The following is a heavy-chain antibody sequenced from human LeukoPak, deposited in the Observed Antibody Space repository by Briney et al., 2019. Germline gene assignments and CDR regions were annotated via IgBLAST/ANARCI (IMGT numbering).Heavy chain of an antibody. CDR1: GFTFSRYP. J-gene: IGHJ4*02. V-gene: IGHV3-30-3*01. CDR2: VSYDGSIK. CDR3: AKEGRSLQTY. Sequence: GGSLRLSCAASGFTFSRYPMHWVRQAPGKGLEWVAVVSYDGSIKSYADSVKGRFTISRDNAKNSLYLQMNSLRVEDTAVYYCAKEGRSLQTYWGQGTLVTVSS. D-gene: IGHD5-24*01.